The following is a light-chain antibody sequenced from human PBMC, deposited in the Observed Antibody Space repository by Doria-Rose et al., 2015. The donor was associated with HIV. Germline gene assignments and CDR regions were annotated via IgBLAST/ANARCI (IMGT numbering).Light chain of an antibody. CDR3: QQYYDTPS. CDR2: WAS. Sequence: EIVMTQSSESLGMSLGERATLNCKSNQSLLYTSKNYLAWYQQKPGQPHKLLIYWASTRQSGVPARFSGSGSGTDFTLTISSLEAEDVAVYYCQQYYDTPSFGPGTTVDIK. V-gene: IGKV4-1*01. J-gene: IGKJ3*01. CDR1: QSLLYTSKNY.